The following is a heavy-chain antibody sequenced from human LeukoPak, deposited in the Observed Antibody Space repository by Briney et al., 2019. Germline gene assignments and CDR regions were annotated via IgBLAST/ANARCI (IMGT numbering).Heavy chain of an antibody. CDR2: IFQSGGT. CDR3: ARRAYSGFDW. V-gene: IGHV4-39*01. D-gene: IGHD1-26*01. Sequence: PSETLSLTCTVSGASFISVSPDAYSCGWVRQSPGWGLEWIGSIFQSGGTYCNPSLKSRVTISADTSKSQFSLKLSSATAADTAVYYCARRAYSGFDWWGQGTLVTVAS. CDR1: GASFISVSPDAYS. J-gene: IGHJ4*02.